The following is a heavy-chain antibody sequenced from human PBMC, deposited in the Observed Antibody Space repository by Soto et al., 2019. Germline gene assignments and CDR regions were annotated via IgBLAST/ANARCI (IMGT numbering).Heavy chain of an antibody. D-gene: IGHD6-13*01. Sequence: EVQLVESGGGLVQPGGSLRLSCAASGFTLSSYSMNWVRQAPGKGLEWVSYISSSSSTIYYADSVKGRFTISRDNAKNSLYLQMNSLRAEDTAVYYCARDTRRAAGLQYYFDYWGQGTLVTVSS. J-gene: IGHJ4*02. CDR2: ISSSSSTI. CDR3: ARDTRRAAGLQYYFDY. CDR1: GFTLSSYS. V-gene: IGHV3-48*01.